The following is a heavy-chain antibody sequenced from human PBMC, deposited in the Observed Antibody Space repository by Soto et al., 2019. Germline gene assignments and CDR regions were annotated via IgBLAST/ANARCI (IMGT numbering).Heavy chain of an antibody. D-gene: IGHD5-12*01. CDR1: GFTFSSYG. J-gene: IGHJ5*02. Sequence: QVQLVESGGGVGQPGRSLRLSCAASGFTFSSYGMHWVRQAPGKGLEGVAVISYDGSNKYYADSVKGRFTISRDNSKNTLYLQMNSLRAEDTAVYYCAKASRGYSGYGFLPSGFDPWGQGTLVTVSS. V-gene: IGHV3-30*18. CDR3: AKASRGYSGYGFLPSGFDP. CDR2: ISYDGSNK.